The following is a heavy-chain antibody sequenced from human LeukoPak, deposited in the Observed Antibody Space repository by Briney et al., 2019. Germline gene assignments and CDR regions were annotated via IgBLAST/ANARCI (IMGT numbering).Heavy chain of an antibody. CDR2: INHSGST. D-gene: IGHD2-2*01. V-gene: IGHV4-34*01. J-gene: IGHJ5*02. Sequence: PSETLSLTCAVYGGSFSGYYWGWIRQPPGRGLEWIGEINHSGSTNYNPSLKSRVTISVDTSKNQFSLKLSSVTAADTAVYYCARVLPAAANWFDPWGQGTLVTVSS. CDR1: GGSFSGYY. CDR3: ARVLPAAANWFDP.